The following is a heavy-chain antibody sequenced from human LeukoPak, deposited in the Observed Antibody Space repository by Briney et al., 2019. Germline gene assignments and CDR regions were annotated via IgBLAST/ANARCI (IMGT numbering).Heavy chain of an antibody. Sequence: GGSLRLSCAASGFTVSSNYMSWVRQAPGKGLEWVSVIYSGGSTYYADSVKGRFTISRDNSKNTLYLQMNSLRAEDTAVYYCARDVRGVSFDYWGQGTLVTVSS. J-gene: IGHJ4*02. D-gene: IGHD3-10*02. CDR1: GFTVSSNY. CDR2: IYSGGST. CDR3: ARDVRGVSFDY. V-gene: IGHV3-53*01.